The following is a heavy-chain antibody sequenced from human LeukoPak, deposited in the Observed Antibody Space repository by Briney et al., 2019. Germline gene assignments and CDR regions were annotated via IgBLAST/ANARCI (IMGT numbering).Heavy chain of an antibody. CDR1: GYTFTSYG. Sequence: GASVKVSCKASGYTFTSYGISWVRQAPGQGLEWMGWISAYNGNTNYAQKLQGRVTMTTDTSTSTAYMELRSLRSDDTAVYYCARDPRGYSGYDQPLRGDYWGQGTLVTVSS. CDR3: ARDPRGYSGYDQPLRGDY. J-gene: IGHJ4*02. V-gene: IGHV1-18*01. CDR2: ISAYNGNT. D-gene: IGHD5-12*01.